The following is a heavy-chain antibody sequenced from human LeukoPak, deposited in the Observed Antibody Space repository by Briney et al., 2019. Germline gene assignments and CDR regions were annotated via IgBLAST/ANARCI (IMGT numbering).Heavy chain of an antibody. CDR3: ARDPGYGAVDY. CDR1: GFTLSSYS. Sequence: QAGGSLRLSCAASGFTLSSYSMNWVRQAPGKELEWVSYISSSFETIYYADSVKGRFTISRDNAKNSLYLQMSSLRAEDTAVYYCARDPGYGAVDYWGQGTLITVSS. J-gene: IGHJ4*02. CDR2: ISSSFETI. V-gene: IGHV3-48*01. D-gene: IGHD5-18*01.